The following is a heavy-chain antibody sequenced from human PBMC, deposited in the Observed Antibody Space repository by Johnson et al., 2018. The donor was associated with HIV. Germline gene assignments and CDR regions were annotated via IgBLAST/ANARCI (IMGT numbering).Heavy chain of an antibody. CDR3: ARGGYSGSYWGPGAFDI. Sequence: QVQLVESGGGVVQPGRSLRLSCVASRFTFSSFAMHWVRQAPGKGLEWVAVISYDGSDKYYADSVKGRFTISRDNSKNTLYLQMNSLRAEDTAVYYCARGGYSGSYWGPGAFDIWGQGTMVTVSS. J-gene: IGHJ3*02. CDR2: ISYDGSDK. V-gene: IGHV3-30*04. CDR1: RFTFSSFA. D-gene: IGHD1-26*01.